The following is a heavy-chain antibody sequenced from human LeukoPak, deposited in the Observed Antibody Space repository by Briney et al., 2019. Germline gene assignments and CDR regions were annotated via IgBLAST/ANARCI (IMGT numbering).Heavy chain of an antibody. CDR3: AKDGGSDDYGSGSYFDY. D-gene: IGHD3-10*01. CDR2: TSYDGSNK. J-gene: IGHJ4*02. V-gene: IGHV3-30*04. Sequence: TGGSLRLSCAASGFTFSSYAMHWVRQAPGKGLEWVAVTSYDGSNKYYADSVKGRFTISRDNSKNTLYLQMNSLRAEDTAVYYCAKDGGSDDYGSGSYFDYWGQGSLVTVSS. CDR1: GFTFSSYA.